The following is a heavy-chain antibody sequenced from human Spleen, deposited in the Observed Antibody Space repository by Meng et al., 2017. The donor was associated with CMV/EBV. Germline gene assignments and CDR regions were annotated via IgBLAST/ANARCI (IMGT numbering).Heavy chain of an antibody. CDR2: IIPVLGIS. J-gene: IGHJ4*02. CDR3: ARGPTVETPHYLDY. Sequence: SVKVSCKASGDTFNNYAITWVRQAPGQGLEWMGGIIPVLGISNSAQKFRGRVSMTGDKSTTTAYMELSSLTSEDTAVYLCARGPTVETPHYLDYWGQGTLVTVSS. V-gene: IGHV1-69*10. CDR1: GDTFNNYA. D-gene: IGHD4-23*01.